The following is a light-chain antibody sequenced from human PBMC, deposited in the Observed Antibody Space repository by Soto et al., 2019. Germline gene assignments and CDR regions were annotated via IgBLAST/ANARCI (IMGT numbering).Light chain of an antibody. Sequence: IQMTQSPSSLSASLGAKVTITCRATHSLVSWLAWYQQKPGKAPKLLLYDASSLESGVPSRFRASGSGTDFPLTISSLQPEDFATYYWQQSYSTPPTFGGGTKVDIK. CDR3: QQSYSTPPT. V-gene: IGKV1-39*01. J-gene: IGKJ4*01. CDR1: HSLVSW. CDR2: DAS.